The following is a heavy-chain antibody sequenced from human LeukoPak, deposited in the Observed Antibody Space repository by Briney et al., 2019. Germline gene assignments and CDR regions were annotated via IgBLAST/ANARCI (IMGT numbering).Heavy chain of an antibody. J-gene: IGHJ3*02. CDR3: ARKPTAYAYDI. CDR1: GYTFTIYG. V-gene: IGHV1-18*01. CDR2: ISAYNGNT. D-gene: IGHD1-26*01. Sequence: ASVNVSCKASGYTFTIYGISWVRQAPGQGLAWMGWISAYNGNTHYAQNLQGRVTMTTDTSTTTAYMELRSLRSDDTAVYFCARKPTAYAYDIWGQGTMVTVSS.